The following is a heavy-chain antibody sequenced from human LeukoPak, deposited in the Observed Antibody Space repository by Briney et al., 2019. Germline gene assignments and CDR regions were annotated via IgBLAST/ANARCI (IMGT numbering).Heavy chain of an antibody. V-gene: IGHV3-21*01. Sequence: GGSLRLSCAASGFTFSSYSMNWVRQAPGKGLEWVSSISSSSSYIYYADSVKGRFTISRDNAKNSLYLQMNSLRAEDTAVYYCARTPYDILTSYQSALDYWGQGTLVTVSS. D-gene: IGHD3-9*01. CDR1: GFTFSSYS. CDR3: ARTPYDILTSYQSALDY. CDR2: ISSSSSYI. J-gene: IGHJ4*02.